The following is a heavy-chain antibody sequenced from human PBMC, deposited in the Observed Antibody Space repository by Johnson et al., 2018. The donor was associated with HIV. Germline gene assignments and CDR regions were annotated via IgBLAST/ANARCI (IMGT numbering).Heavy chain of an antibody. D-gene: IGHD6-13*01. CDR1: GFTFSTYA. CDR2: IKQDGSEK. J-gene: IGHJ3*02. V-gene: IGHV3-7*05. Sequence: EVQLVESGGGVVQPGRSLGLSCAASGFTFSTYAMDWVRQAPGKGLEWVANIKQDGSEKYYVDSVKGRFTISRDNAKNSLYLQMNSLRAEDTALYYCARDTWVWAFDIWGQGTMVTVSS. CDR3: ARDTWVWAFDI.